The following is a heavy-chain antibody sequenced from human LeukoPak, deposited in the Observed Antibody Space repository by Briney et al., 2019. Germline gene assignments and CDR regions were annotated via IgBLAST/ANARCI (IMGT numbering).Heavy chain of an antibody. Sequence: SETQSLTCAVYGGSFSGYYWSWIRQPPGKGLEWIGEINHSGSTNYNPSLKSRVTISVDTSKNQFSLKLSSVTAADTAVYYCASLDYWGQGTLVTVSS. J-gene: IGHJ4*02. CDR1: GGSFSGYY. CDR2: INHSGST. V-gene: IGHV4-34*01. CDR3: ASLDY.